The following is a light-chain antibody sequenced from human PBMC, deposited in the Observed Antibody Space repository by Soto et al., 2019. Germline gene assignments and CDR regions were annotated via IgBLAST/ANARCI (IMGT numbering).Light chain of an antibody. CDR1: QNINAW. CDR2: DAS. V-gene: IGKV1-5*01. CDR3: QQYSTYST. J-gene: IGKJ1*01. Sequence: DIHMTQSPSSLSVSVGDRVPITCRTSQNINAWLAWYQQRPGQAPKLLIYDASTVQSGVPSIFSGSGSGTEFTLTISSLPPDNFATYYCQQYSTYSTFGQGTKVDIK.